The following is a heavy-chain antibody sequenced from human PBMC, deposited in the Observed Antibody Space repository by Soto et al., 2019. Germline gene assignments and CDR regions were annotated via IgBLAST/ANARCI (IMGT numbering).Heavy chain of an antibody. J-gene: IGHJ3*02. CDR3: AKDERGYCGGDCPDAFDI. V-gene: IGHV3-30*18. Sequence: ESGGGVVQPGRSLRLSCAASGFTFSSYGMHWVRQAPGKGLEWVAVISYDGSNKYYADSVKGRFTISRDNSKNTLYLQMNSLRAEDTAVYYCAKDERGYCGGDCPDAFDILGQGTMVNVSS. CDR1: GFTFSSYG. D-gene: IGHD2-21*02. CDR2: ISYDGSNK.